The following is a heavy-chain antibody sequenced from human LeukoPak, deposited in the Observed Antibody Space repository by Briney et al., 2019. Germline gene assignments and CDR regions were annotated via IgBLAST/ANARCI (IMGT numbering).Heavy chain of an antibody. V-gene: IGHV3-30*03. Sequence: GGSLRLSCAASGFTFSSYGMHWVRQAPGKGLEWVAVISYDGSNKYYADSVKGRFTISRDNSKNTLYLQMNSLRAEGTAVYYCAAEWWFDPWGQGTLVTVSS. CDR2: ISYDGSNK. CDR1: GFTFSSYG. J-gene: IGHJ5*02. CDR3: AAEWWFDP.